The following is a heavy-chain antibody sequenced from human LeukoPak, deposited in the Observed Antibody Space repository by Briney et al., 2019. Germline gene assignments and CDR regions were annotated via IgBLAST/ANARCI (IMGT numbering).Heavy chain of an antibody. CDR3: AKWLRVATTYFDY. Sequence: PGGSLRLSCAASGFTVSSNYMTWARQAPGKGLEWVAFIRYDGSNKYYADSVKGRFTMSRDNSKNTLSLQMNTLRAEDTAEYYCAKWLRVATTYFDYWGQGALVTVSS. CDR1: GFTVSSNY. J-gene: IGHJ4*02. V-gene: IGHV3-30*02. CDR2: IRYDGSNK. D-gene: IGHD5-24*01.